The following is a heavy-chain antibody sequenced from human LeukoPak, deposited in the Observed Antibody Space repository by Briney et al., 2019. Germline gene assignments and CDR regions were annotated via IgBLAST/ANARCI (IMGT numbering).Heavy chain of an antibody. CDR3: ARVGDMEAFDI. CDR1: GFTFSSYG. D-gene: IGHD3-16*01. V-gene: IGHV3-74*01. Sequence: GGSLRLSCAASGFTFSSYGMHWVRQAPGKGLVWVSRINSDGSSTSYADSVKGRFTISRDNAKNTLYLQMNSLRAEDTAVYYCARVGDMEAFDIWGQGTRVTVSS. J-gene: IGHJ3*02. CDR2: INSDGSST.